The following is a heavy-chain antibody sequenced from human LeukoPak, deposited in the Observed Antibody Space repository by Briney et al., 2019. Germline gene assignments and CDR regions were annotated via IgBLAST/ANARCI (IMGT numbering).Heavy chain of an antibody. CDR2: INPTGTAT. Sequence: WASVKVSCKASGYTFIRHWMHWVRLAPGQGLEWVGLINPTGTATLYAQKFQGRITLTRDMSTSTDYMELRSLKSEDTAVYYCARDNSVGDIAWWFDPWGQGTLVTVSS. D-gene: IGHD2-15*01. J-gene: IGHJ5*02. CDR3: ARDNSVGDIAWWFDP. V-gene: IGHV1-46*01. CDR1: GYTFIRHW.